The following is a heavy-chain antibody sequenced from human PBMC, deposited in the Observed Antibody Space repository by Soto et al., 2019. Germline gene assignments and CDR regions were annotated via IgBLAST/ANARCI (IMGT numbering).Heavy chain of an antibody. J-gene: IGHJ5*02. CDR1: GYSFTGHY. CDR2: IDPKSGAT. CDR3: ARDYDKSGYDYFDP. D-gene: IGHD3-22*01. V-gene: IGHV1-2*02. Sequence: ASVKVSCKASGYSFTGHYMQWVRQAPGQGLEWMGWIDPKSGATKNAQKFQGRVSMTTDTSINTAYMYLRGLTSDDTAVYYCARDYDKSGYDYFDPWGQGTLVTV.